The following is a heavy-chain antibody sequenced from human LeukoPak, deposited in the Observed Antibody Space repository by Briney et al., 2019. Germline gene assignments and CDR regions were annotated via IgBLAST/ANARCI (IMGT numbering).Heavy chain of an antibody. CDR1: VGSFSGYY. D-gene: IGHD6-19*01. J-gene: IGHJ4*02. CDR2: INHSGST. V-gene: IGHV4-34*01. CDR3: ARGGIGWDSSGWYLYYFDY. Sequence: SEALSLTCAVYVGSFSGYYWSWIRQPPGKGLEWIGEINHSGSTKYNPSLKSRVTISVDTSKDQFSLKLSSVTAADTAVYYCARGGIGWDSSGWYLYYFDYWGQGTLVTVSS.